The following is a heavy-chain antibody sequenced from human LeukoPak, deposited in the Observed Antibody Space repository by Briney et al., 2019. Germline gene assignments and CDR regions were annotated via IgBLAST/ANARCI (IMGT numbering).Heavy chain of an antibody. CDR2: IYSGGST. CDR3: AKVAWGDYGEYYFDY. V-gene: IGHV3-53*01. Sequence: PGGSLRLSCAASGFTVSSNYMSWVRQAPGKGLEWVSVIYSGGSTYYADSVKGRFTISRDNSKNTLYLQMNSLRAEDTAVYYCAKVAWGDYGEYYFDYWGQGTLVTVSS. J-gene: IGHJ4*02. D-gene: IGHD4-17*01. CDR1: GFTVSSNY.